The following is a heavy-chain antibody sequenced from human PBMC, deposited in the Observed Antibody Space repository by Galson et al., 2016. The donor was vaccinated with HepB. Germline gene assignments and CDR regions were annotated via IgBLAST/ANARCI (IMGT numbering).Heavy chain of an antibody. D-gene: IGHD5-24*01. CDR2: IVVGSGAT. V-gene: IGHV1-58*01. J-gene: IGHJ4*02. Sequence: SVKVSCKASGFTFITSAVQWVRQARGQRLEWIGWIVVGSGATNYAQIFQERVTITRDMSTSTAYMELSSLRSEDTAVYYCSIERRGLRRWLQLGTDDWGQGTLVTVSS. CDR3: SIERRGLRRWLQLGTDD. CDR1: GFTFITSA.